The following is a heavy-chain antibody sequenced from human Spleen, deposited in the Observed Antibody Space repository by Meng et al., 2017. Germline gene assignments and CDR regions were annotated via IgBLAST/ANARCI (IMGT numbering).Heavy chain of an antibody. CDR1: GYTLSSDG. V-gene: IGHV1-18*01. CDR3: ATRGNPYLNC. CDR2: INVYNGKT. J-gene: IGHJ4*02. Sequence: QGHLVQSGAEVKKPGASVKASCDASGYTLSSDGFSWVRQAPGQGLEWLGWINVYNGKTDYALKFQDRVTMTTDTFTNTAYMELRSLRSDDTAVYYCATRGNPYLNCWGQGTLVTVSS.